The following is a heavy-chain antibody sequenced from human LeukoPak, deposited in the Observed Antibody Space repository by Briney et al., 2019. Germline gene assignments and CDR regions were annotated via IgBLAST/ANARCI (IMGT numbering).Heavy chain of an antibody. V-gene: IGHV1-58*02. CDR3: ARAGSSPANYYYYYMDV. CDR1: GFTFTSSA. D-gene: IGHD6-6*01. CDR2: IVVGSGNT. Sequence: GTSVKVSCKASGFTFTSSAMQWVRQARGQRLEWIGWIVVGSGNTNYAQKFQERVTITRDMSTSTAYMELSSLRSGDTAVYYCARAGSSPANYYYYYMDVWGKGTTVTVSS. J-gene: IGHJ6*03.